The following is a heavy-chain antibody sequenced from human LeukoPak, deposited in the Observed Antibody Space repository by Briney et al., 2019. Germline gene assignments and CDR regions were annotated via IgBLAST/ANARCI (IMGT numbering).Heavy chain of an antibody. CDR3: AREGGPYRPLDY. J-gene: IGHJ4*02. CDR2: VNLQGST. V-gene: IGHV4-34*01. CDR1: GFTFSSYS. Sequence: GSLRLSCAASGFTFSSYSMNWVRQPPGKGLEWIGEVNLQGSTNYSPSPMGRVAISVDTSENHISLQLTSVTAADTAVYYCAREGGPYRPLDYSGQGTLVTVSS.